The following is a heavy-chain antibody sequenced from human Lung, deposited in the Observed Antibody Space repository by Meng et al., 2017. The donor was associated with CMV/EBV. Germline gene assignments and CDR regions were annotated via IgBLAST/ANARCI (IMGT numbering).Heavy chain of an antibody. Sequence: GGSLRLXCAASGFTFSSYWMHWVRQAPGKGLVWVSRINSDGSSTSYADSVKGRFTISRDNAKNTLYLQTNSLRAEDTAVYYCARDGAVPAAISHFQHWGQGTXVTVSS. CDR1: GFTFSSYW. D-gene: IGHD2-2*01. V-gene: IGHV3-74*01. CDR3: ARDGAVPAAISHFQH. CDR2: INSDGSST. J-gene: IGHJ1*01.